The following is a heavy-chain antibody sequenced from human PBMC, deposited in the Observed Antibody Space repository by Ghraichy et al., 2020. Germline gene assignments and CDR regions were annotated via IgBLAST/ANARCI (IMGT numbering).Heavy chain of an antibody. CDR3: ARAFGDTNWFDP. V-gene: IGHV4-30-2*01. D-gene: IGHD4-17*01. J-gene: IGHJ5*02. Sequence: SETLSLTCAVSGGSINSAAYSWSWIRQPPGKGLEWIGYIYPSGSTYYNPSLKGRVSVSLDKFKKQFSLNLSSMTAADTAVYYCARAFGDTNWFDPWGQGTLVTVSS. CDR1: GGSINSAAYS. CDR2: IYPSGST.